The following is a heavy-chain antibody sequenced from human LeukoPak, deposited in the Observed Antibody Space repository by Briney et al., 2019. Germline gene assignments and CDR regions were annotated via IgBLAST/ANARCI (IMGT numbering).Heavy chain of an antibody. J-gene: IGHJ4*02. CDR2: INHSGRT. Sequence: SSETLSLTCAVCGGSVSGYCWNWIRQPPGEGLEWIGEINHSGRTNYIPSLKSRVTISVDTSKNQFSLKLSSVTAADTAVYYCARGAPVDYYDRSGYYGNFDYWGQGTLVTVSS. V-gene: IGHV4-34*01. CDR1: GGSVSGYC. D-gene: IGHD3-22*01. CDR3: ARGAPVDYYDRSGYYGNFDY.